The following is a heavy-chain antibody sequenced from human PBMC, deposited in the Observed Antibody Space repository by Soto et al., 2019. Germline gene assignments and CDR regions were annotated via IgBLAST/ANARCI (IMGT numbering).Heavy chain of an antibody. CDR2: ISPESGVT. Sequence: QVQLVQSGAEVKMPGASVRVSCEASGYPFTEYFLHWVRQAAGQGLEWMGWISPESGVTNIAPNFEGRVTMTADTAITTAYMQLSGLRYDDTAVYYCSRETIIIRHITNLGEASPGVVEHWGQGTLVSVSS. CDR1: GYPFTEYF. CDR3: SRETIIIRHITNLGEASPGVVEH. D-gene: IGHD3-3*01. J-gene: IGHJ5*02. V-gene: IGHV1-2*02.